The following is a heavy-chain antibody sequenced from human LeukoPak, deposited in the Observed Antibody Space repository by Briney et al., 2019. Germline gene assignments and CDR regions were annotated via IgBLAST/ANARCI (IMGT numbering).Heavy chain of an antibody. CDR3: AGAPAGSLDRRSPLDY. D-gene: IGHD2-2*01. J-gene: IGHJ4*02. CDR1: GGSISSSNYY. CDR2: IYAGGNT. V-gene: IGHV4-61*02. Sequence: PSETLSLTCTVSGGSISSSNYYWSWVRQPAGNRLEWIGRIYAGGNTNYNPSLKTRVTISADTSKNQLSLKLTSVTAADTAVYYCAGAPAGSLDRRSPLDYWGQGTLVTVSS.